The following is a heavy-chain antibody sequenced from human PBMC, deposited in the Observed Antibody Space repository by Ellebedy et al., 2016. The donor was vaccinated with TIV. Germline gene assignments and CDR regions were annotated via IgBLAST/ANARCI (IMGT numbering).Heavy chain of an antibody. CDR1: GFSLSTNGVG. CDR2: IYWDDDK. D-gene: IGHD2-21*01. V-gene: IGHV2-5*02. J-gene: IGHJ6*03. Sequence: SGPTLVXPTQTLTLSCAHSGFSLSTNGVGVGWVRQPPGKPLEWLALIYWDDDKRYSTFLKSRITITKDTSKNQVVLTMTYMDPVDTGTYYCAHTSVASPYYYYYMDVWGKGTTVTVSS. CDR3: AHTSVASPYYYYYMDV.